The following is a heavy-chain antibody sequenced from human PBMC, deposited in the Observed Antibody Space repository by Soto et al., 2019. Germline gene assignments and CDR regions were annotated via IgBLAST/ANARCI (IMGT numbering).Heavy chain of an antibody. CDR2: ISGSGGST. CDR3: AKEAEEGSSGWYYWDY. Sequence: EVQLLESGGGLVQPGGSLRLSCAASGFTFSSYAMSWVRQAPGKGLEWVSAISGSGGSTYYADSVKGRFTISRDNSKNTLYPQMNSRSAEDTAVYYCAKEAEEGSSGWYYWDYWGQGTLVTVSS. V-gene: IGHV3-23*01. J-gene: IGHJ4*02. CDR1: GFTFSSYA. D-gene: IGHD6-13*01.